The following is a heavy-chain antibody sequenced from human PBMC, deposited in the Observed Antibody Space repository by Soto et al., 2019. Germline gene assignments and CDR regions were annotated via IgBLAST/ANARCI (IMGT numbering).Heavy chain of an antibody. D-gene: IGHD3-22*01. V-gene: IGHV1-69*01. CDR1: GGTFSSYA. J-gene: IGHJ4*02. CDR3: ARRYYYDSSGYYYYDY. Sequence: QVQLVQSGAEVKKPGSSVKVSCKASGGTFSSYAISWVRQAPGQGLEWMGGIIPIFGAANYAQKFQGRVTITADESTSTAYVELSSLRSEDTVVYYCARRYYYDSSGYYYYDYWGQGTLVTVSS. CDR2: IIPIFGAA.